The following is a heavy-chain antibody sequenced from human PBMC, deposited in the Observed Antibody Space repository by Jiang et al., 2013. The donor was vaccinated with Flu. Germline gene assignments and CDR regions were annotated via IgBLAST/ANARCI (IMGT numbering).Heavy chain of an antibody. CDR1: GGSFSGYY. CDR2: IYYSGST. J-gene: IGHJ4*02. CDR3: AIHTAYDYVWGSYRQGFDY. V-gene: IGHV4-34*01. Sequence: ETLSLTCAVYGGSFSGYYWSWIRQPPGKGLEWIGYIYYSGSTNYNPSLKSRVTISVDMSKNQFSLKLSSVTAADTAVYYCAIHTAYDYVWGSYRQGFDYWGQGTLVTVSS. D-gene: IGHD3-16*02.